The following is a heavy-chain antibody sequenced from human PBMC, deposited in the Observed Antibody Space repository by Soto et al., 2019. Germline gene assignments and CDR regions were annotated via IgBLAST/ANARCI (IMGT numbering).Heavy chain of an antibody. D-gene: IGHD6-19*01. CDR2: INPNSGIT. Sequence: QVQLVQSGAEVKKPGASVKVSCKASGYTFTDYYFYWVRQAPGQRLEWMGWINPNSGITNYAQKFQGSVTVNRDTSLRPAYMEMSRLRSDATAVYYCARGLRRVAGTFANLDFWGQETLVTIST. CDR1: GYTFTDYY. J-gene: IGHJ4*02. V-gene: IGHV1-2*02. CDR3: ARGLRRVAGTFANLDF.